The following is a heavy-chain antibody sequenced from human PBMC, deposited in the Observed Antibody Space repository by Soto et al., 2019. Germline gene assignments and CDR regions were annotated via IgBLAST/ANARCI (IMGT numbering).Heavy chain of an antibody. CDR2: ISGSGGST. V-gene: IGHV3-23*01. J-gene: IGHJ6*02. D-gene: IGHD1-26*01. Sequence: GGSLRLSCAASGFTFSSYAMSWVRQAPGKGLEWVSAISGSGGSTYYADSVKGRFTISRDNSKNTLYLQMNSLRAEDTAVYYCAKDQVGAFFIRMDVWGQGTTVTVSS. CDR3: AKDQVGAFFIRMDV. CDR1: GFTFSSYA.